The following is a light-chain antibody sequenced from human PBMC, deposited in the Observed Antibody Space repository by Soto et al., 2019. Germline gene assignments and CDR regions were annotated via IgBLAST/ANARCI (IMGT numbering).Light chain of an antibody. CDR3: QQYGNLPPYT. CDR2: DVS. CDR1: QDISNY. Sequence: DIQLTQSPSSLSASVGDRVTITCQASQDISNYLSWYQQKPGKAPKLLIYDVSNLETGVPSRFSGSRSGTDFTFTISSLEPEDIATYYCQQYGNLPPYTFGQGTKLEIK. J-gene: IGKJ2*01. V-gene: IGKV1-33*01.